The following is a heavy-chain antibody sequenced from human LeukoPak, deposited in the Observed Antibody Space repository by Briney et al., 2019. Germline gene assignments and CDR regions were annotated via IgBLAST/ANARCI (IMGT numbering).Heavy chain of an antibody. D-gene: IGHD1-1*01. Sequence: SETLSLTCTVSGVSISSYYLSWIRQPPGKGLEWIGYIYTSGSTNYNPSLKSRATISVDTSKNQFSLKLSSVTAADTAVYYCPSRSGPTGPYFFDCWGQGTLVIVSS. CDR2: IYTSGST. V-gene: IGHV4-4*09. CDR3: PSRSGPTGPYFFDC. CDR1: GVSISSYY. J-gene: IGHJ4*02.